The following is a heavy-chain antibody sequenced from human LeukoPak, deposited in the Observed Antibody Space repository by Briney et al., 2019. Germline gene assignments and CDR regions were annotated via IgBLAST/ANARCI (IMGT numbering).Heavy chain of an antibody. CDR1: GLPFISNW. J-gene: IGHJ3*02. CDR2: IKHDGSEK. D-gene: IGHD5-12*01. Sequence: GGSLRSSFEAPGLPFISNWISWVGQVPGKGLEWLANIKHDGSEKYYVDSVKGRFTISRDNAKNSLYLQMNSLRAEDTAIYYCARVYRVYSYAFDIWGQGTVVTVSS. V-gene: IGHV3-7*01. CDR3: ARVYRVYSYAFDI.